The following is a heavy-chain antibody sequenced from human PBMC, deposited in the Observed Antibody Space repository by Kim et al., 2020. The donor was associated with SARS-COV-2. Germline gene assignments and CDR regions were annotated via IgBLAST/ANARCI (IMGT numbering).Heavy chain of an antibody. J-gene: IGHJ4*02. Sequence: GGSLRLSCATSGFNFNNYGMHWVRQTPGKGLEWVAVIWDDGSKEYYGDSVKGRFSISRDNSKNTLFLQMHSLRAEDSAVYYCARDGGYYYGSRSWILDYWGRGTLVTVSS. CDR3: ARDGGYYYGSRSWILDY. CDR2: IWDDGSKE. CDR1: GFNFNNYG. V-gene: IGHV3-33*01. D-gene: IGHD3-10*01.